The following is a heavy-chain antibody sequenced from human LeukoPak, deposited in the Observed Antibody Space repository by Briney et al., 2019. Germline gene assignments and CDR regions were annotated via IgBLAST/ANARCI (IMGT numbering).Heavy chain of an antibody. V-gene: IGHV1-18*01. CDR2: ISAFNGNT. Sequence: ASVKVSCKASGYMFNIYGISWVRQAPGQGLQWMGWISAFNGNTNYARNFQDTVTMTTDTSTSTAYMELTSLRSDDTAVYYCARSPPSTGYDRFDTWGQGTLVTVSS. D-gene: IGHD5-12*01. CDR1: GYMFNIYG. CDR3: ARSPPSTGYDRFDT. J-gene: IGHJ4*02.